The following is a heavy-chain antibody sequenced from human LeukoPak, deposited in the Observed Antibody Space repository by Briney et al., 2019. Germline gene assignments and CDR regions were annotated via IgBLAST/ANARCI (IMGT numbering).Heavy chain of an antibody. CDR3: AKDVRRCNGACT. J-gene: IGHJ5*02. CDR1: GFIFSTYS. D-gene: IGHD2-8*01. Sequence: HPGGSLRLSCAASGFIFSTYSFSWVRQAPGKGLEWVSGISASGGDTFYADSVKGRFTISRDNSKNTLSLQMNSLRVEDTAIYYCAKDVRRCNGACTWGQGTLVTVSS. V-gene: IGHV3-23*01. CDR2: ISASGGDT.